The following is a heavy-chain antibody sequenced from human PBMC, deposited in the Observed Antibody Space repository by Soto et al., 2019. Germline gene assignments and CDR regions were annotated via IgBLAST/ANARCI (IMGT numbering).Heavy chain of an antibody. J-gene: IGHJ1*01. CDR2: IYYSGST. Sequence: QVQLQESGPGLVKPSETLSLTCTVSGGSISSYYWSWIRQPPGKGLEWIGYIYYSGSTNYNPSLKSRVTISVDTSKNQFSLELSSVTAADTAVYYCARAAGDYGDYVAPFQHWGQGTLVTVSS. D-gene: IGHD4-17*01. CDR3: ARAAGDYGDYVAPFQH. CDR1: GGSISSYY. V-gene: IGHV4-59*01.